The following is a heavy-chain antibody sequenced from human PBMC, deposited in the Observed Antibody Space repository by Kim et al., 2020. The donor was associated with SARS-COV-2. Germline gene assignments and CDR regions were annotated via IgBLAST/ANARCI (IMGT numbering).Heavy chain of an antibody. V-gene: IGHV3-21*01. CDR2: ISSSSSYI. Sequence: GGSLRLSCAASGFTFSSYSMNWVRQTPGKGLEWVSSISSSSSYIYYADSVKGRFTISRDNAKNSLYLQMNSLRAEDTAVYYCARGAYGSPLAPVDYWGQGTLVTVSS. D-gene: IGHD3-10*01. J-gene: IGHJ4*02. CDR3: ARGAYGSPLAPVDY. CDR1: GFTFSSYS.